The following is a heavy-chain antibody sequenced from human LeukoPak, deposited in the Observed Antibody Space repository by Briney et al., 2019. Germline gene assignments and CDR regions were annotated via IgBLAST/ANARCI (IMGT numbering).Heavy chain of an antibody. D-gene: IGHD3-3*01. CDR3: ARGPGKLDFWSVYYYYGVDV. Sequence: KTSQTLSLTCTVSGGSISSGGYYWSWIRQHPGKGLEWIGYIYYSGSTYYNPSLKSRVTISVDTSKNQFSLKLSSVTAADTAVYYCARGPGKLDFWSVYYYYGVDVWGQGTTVTVSS. CDR2: IYYSGST. CDR1: GGSISSGGYY. J-gene: IGHJ6*02. V-gene: IGHV4-31*03.